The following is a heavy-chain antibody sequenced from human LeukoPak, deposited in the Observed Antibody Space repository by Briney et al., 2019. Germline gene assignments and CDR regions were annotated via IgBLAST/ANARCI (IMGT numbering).Heavy chain of an antibody. J-gene: IGHJ2*01. D-gene: IGHD2-21*02. CDR1: GMSISSYY. CDR2: IFTSGST. Sequence: SETLSLTCSVSGMSISSYYWTWIRQPAGKGLEWIGRIFTSGSTSYNPSLTSRVTMSVDTSKTEFSLTLTSVTAADTAVYYCARARRYWDGDCSYGVYWYFDLWGRGTLVTVSS. CDR3: ARARRYWDGDCSYGVYWYFDL. V-gene: IGHV4-4*07.